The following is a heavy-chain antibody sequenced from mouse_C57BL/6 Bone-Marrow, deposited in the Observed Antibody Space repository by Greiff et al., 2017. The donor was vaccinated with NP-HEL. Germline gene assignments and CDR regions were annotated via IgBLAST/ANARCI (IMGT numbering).Heavy chain of an antibody. Sequence: QVQLKQPGAELVKPGASVKLSCKASGYTFTSYWMHWVKQRPGQGLEWIGMIHPNSGSTNYNEKFKSKATLTVDKSSSTAYMQLSSLTSEDSAVYYCARPSDGYYGDYWGQGTTLTVSS. V-gene: IGHV1-64*01. CDR3: ARPSDGYYGDY. D-gene: IGHD2-3*01. CDR2: IHPNSGST. CDR1: GYTFTSYW. J-gene: IGHJ2*01.